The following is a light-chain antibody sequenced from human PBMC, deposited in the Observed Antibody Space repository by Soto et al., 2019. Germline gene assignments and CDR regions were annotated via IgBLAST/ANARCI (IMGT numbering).Light chain of an antibody. CDR2: AAS. CDR3: QQSSSTPLT. V-gene: IGKV1-39*01. CDR1: QSISSY. J-gene: IGKJ2*01. Sequence: DIQMTQSPSSLSPSVGDRVTITCRASQSISSYLNWYQQKPGKAPKLLIYAASSLQSGVPSRFSGSGSGTDFTLTTSSLQPEDFATYYCQQSSSTPLTFGQGTKLEIK.